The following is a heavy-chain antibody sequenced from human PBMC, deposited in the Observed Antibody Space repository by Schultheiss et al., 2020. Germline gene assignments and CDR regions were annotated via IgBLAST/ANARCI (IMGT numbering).Heavy chain of an antibody. Sequence: SGPTLVKPTQTLTLTCTFSGFSLSTSGVGVGWIRQPPGKALEWLALIYWDDDKRYSPSLKSRLTITKDTSKNQVVLTMTNMDPVDTATYYCAQSYSSSWKIKNWFDPWGQGTLVTVSS. V-gene: IGHV2-5*02. CDR3: AQSYSSSWKIKNWFDP. CDR1: GFSLSTSGVG. CDR2: IYWDDDK. D-gene: IGHD6-13*01. J-gene: IGHJ5*02.